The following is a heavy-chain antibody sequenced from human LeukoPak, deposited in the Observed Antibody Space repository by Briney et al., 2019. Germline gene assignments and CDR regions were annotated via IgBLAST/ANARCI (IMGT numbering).Heavy chain of an antibody. Sequence: GGSLRLSCTASGFTFGDYAMSWVRQAPGKGLEWVGFIRTKDYGGTTEYAASVKGRFTISRDDSKSIAYLQMNSLRAEDTAVYYCAKPVSRDSSGYRPPDYWGQGTLVTVSS. V-gene: IGHV3-49*04. D-gene: IGHD3-22*01. CDR2: IRTKDYGGTT. J-gene: IGHJ4*02. CDR3: AKPVSRDSSGYRPPDY. CDR1: GFTFGDYA.